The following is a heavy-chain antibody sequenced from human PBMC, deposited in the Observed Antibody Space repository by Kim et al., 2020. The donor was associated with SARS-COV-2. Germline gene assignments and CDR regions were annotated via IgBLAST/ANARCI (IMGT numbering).Heavy chain of an antibody. D-gene: IGHD3-22*01. CDR3: ARAGWTRQTFYDSSGDADGYFQH. V-gene: IGHV4-4*02. J-gene: IGHJ1*01. CDR1: GGSISSSNW. Sequence: SETLSLTCAVSGGSISSSNWWSWVRQPPGKGLEWIGEIYHSGSTNYNPSLKSRVTISVDKSKNQFSLKLSSVTAADTAVYYCARAGWTRQTFYDSSGDADGYFQHWGQGTLVTVSS. CDR2: IYHSGST.